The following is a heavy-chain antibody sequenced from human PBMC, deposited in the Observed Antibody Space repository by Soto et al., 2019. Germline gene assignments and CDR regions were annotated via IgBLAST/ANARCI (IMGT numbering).Heavy chain of an antibody. Sequence: PSETLSLTCTVSGDSIATTSYFWGWIRQPPGKGLEWIGSIYYSGTTYYNPSLKSRVTISVDTSKNQFSLMLTSVTAADTAVYYCARHSSYCANGVCSIYYFGYWGHGTLVTVSS. CDR3: ARHSSYCANGVCSIYYFGY. V-gene: IGHV4-39*01. CDR2: IYYSGTT. CDR1: GDSIATTSYF. J-gene: IGHJ4*01. D-gene: IGHD2-8*01.